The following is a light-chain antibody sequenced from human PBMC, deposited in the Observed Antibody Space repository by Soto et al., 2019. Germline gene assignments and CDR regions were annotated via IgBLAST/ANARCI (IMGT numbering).Light chain of an antibody. CDR1: QSISSW. CDR3: QQYNNYWT. Sequence: DIQMTQSPSTLSASVGDRVTITCRASQSISSWLAWYQQKPGKAPKLLIYKASSLESGVPARFSGSGSGTEFTLTISSLQPDDFANYYGQQYNNYWTFGQGTKVEIK. V-gene: IGKV1-5*03. CDR2: KAS. J-gene: IGKJ1*01.